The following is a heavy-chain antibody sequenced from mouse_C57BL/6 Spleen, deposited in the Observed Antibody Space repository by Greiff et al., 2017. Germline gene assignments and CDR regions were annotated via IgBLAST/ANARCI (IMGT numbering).Heavy chain of an antibody. D-gene: IGHD5-1*01. V-gene: IGHV1-52*01. Sequence: QVQLKQPGAELVRPGSSVKLSCKASGYTFTSYWMHWVKQRPIQGLEWIGNIDPSDSETHYNQKFKDKATLTVDKSSSTAYMQLSSLTSEDSAVYYCARGGPGTSFDYWGQGTTLTVSS. CDR2: IDPSDSET. CDR3: ARGGPGTSFDY. CDR1: GYTFTSYW. J-gene: IGHJ2*01.